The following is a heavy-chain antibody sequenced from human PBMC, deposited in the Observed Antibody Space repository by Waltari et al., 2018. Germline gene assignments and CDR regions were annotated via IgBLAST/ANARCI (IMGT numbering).Heavy chain of an antibody. J-gene: IGHJ4*02. Sequence: QITLKESGPTLVKPTQTLTLTCTFSGFALTSSGVGVGWIRQPPGKALEWLAFIYWNDNKLYSPSLKSRLTITKDTSRNQVVLTMTNMGPVDTATYYCVHPADYYDSSNYGVYWGQGTLVTVSS. CDR1: GFALTSSGVG. D-gene: IGHD3-22*01. V-gene: IGHV2-5*01. CDR2: IYWNDNK. CDR3: VHPADYYDSSNYGVY.